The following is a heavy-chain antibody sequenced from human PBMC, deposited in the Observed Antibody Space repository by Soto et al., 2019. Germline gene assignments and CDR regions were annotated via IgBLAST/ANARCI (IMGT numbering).Heavy chain of an antibody. D-gene: IGHD3-10*01. CDR1: GYRFTSYW. J-gene: IGHJ4*02. Sequence: PGESLKISCKGSGYRFTSYWIGWVRQMPGKGLEWMGIIYPGDSDTRYSPSFQGQVTISADKSISTAYLQMNSLRAEDTALYYCARVGSPMVRRLIMNFDHSGQGALVTVSS. CDR2: IYPGDSDT. CDR3: ARVGSPMVRRLIMNFDH. V-gene: IGHV5-51*01.